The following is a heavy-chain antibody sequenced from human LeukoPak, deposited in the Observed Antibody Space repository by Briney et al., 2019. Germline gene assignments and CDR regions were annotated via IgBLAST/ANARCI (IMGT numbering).Heavy chain of an antibody. CDR3: ARAWELLDY. Sequence: GGSLRLSCAASGFTFSSYAMHWVRQAPGKGLEWVAVISYDGSNKYYADSVKGRFTISRDNSKNTLYLQMNSLRAEDTAAYYCARAWELLDYWGQGTLVTVSS. V-gene: IGHV3-30-3*01. J-gene: IGHJ4*02. D-gene: IGHD1-26*01. CDR2: ISYDGSNK. CDR1: GFTFSSYA.